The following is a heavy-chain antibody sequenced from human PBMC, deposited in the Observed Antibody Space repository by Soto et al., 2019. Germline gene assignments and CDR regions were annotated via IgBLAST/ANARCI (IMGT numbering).Heavy chain of an antibody. CDR2: IYYSGST. Sequence: SETLSLTCTVAGGSISSYYWSWIRQPPGKGLEWIGYIYYSGSTNYNPSLKSRVTISVDTSKNQFSLKLSSVTAADTAVYYCARRYGSSFDIWGQGTMVTVS. CDR1: GGSISSYY. D-gene: IGHD3-10*01. CDR3: ARRYGSSFDI. V-gene: IGHV4-59*08. J-gene: IGHJ3*02.